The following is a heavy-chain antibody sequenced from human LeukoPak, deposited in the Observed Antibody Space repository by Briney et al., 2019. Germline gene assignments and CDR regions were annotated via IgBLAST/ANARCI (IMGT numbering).Heavy chain of an antibody. Sequence: SEGSLRLSCAASGFTFSSYALSWVRQGPGKGLEWVSHISGSGDNTYYADSVKGRFTISRDNSKNTLYLQMNSLRAEDTAVFYCAKVATKGNYYDSSGYSLDYWGQGTLVTVSS. J-gene: IGHJ4*02. CDR1: GFTFSSYA. V-gene: IGHV3-23*01. D-gene: IGHD3-22*01. CDR3: AKVATKGNYYDSSGYSLDY. CDR2: ISGSGDNT.